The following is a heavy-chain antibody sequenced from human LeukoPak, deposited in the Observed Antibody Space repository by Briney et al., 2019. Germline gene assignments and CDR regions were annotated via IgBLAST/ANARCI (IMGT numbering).Heavy chain of an antibody. J-gene: IGHJ1*01. V-gene: IGHV3-48*03. CDR2: ISSSGSTI. CDR3: ARDAYSSSRFPGFFQP. Sequence: PGGSPRLSCAASGFTFTSYEMNSVRQAPGKGLEWVSYISSSGSTIFYADSVRGRFTISRDNAKNSLYLQMSSLRAEDTAVYYCARDAYSSSRFPGFFQPWGQGTLVTVSS. CDR1: GFTFTSYE. D-gene: IGHD6-13*01.